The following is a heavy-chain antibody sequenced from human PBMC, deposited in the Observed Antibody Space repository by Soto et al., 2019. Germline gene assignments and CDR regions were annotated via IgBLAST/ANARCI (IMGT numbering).Heavy chain of an antibody. D-gene: IGHD3-22*01. V-gene: IGHV3-7*01. J-gene: IGHJ4*02. CDR3: AKEDYYDSSGYHYFDY. CDR1: GFTFSSYW. CDR2: IKQDGSEK. Sequence: GGSLRLSCAASGFTFSSYWMSWVRQAPGKGLEWVANIKQDGSEKYYVDSVKGRFTISRDNAKNSLYLQMNSLRAEDTAVYYCAKEDYYDSSGYHYFDYWGQGALVTVSS.